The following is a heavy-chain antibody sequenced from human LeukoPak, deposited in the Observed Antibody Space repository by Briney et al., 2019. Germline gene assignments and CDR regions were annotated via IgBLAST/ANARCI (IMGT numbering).Heavy chain of an antibody. CDR2: IYHSGST. V-gene: IGHV4-30-2*01. Sequence: PSQSLSLTCAVSGGSISSGAYSWSWIRQPPGKGLEWIGYIYHSGSTYYNPSLKSRVTISVDRSKTQFSLKLSSVTAADTAVYYCARGSSVRDGSGNYGHWFDPWGQGTLVTVSS. J-gene: IGHJ5*02. CDR1: GGSISSGAYS. D-gene: IGHD3-10*01. CDR3: ARGSSVRDGSGNYGHWFDP.